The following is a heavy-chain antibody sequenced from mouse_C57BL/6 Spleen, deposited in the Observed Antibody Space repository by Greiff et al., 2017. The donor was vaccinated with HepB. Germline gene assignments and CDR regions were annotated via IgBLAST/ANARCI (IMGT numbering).Heavy chain of an antibody. V-gene: IGHV2-9-1*01. CDR2: IWTGGGT. CDR3: ARNGYDGYWGYAMDY. Sequence: VQLQVSGPGLVAPSQSLSITCTVSGFSLTSYAISWVRQPPGKGLEWLGVIWTGGGTNYNSALKSRLSISKDNSKSQVFLKMNSLQTDDTARYYCARNGYDGYWGYAMDYWGQGTSVTVSS. CDR1: GFSLTSYA. D-gene: IGHD2-3*01. J-gene: IGHJ4*01.